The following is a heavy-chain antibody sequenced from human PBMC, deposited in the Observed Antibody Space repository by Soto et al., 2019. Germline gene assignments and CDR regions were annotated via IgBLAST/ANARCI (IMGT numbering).Heavy chain of an antibody. CDR3: AKDRKYYDFWSGYHTNFYGMDV. D-gene: IGHD3-3*01. V-gene: IGHV3-23*01. J-gene: IGHJ6*02. CDR2: ISGSGGST. CDR1: GFTFSSYA. Sequence: HPGGSLRLSCAASGFTFSSYAMSWVRQAPGKGLEWVSAISGSGGSTYYADSVKGRFTISRDNSKNTLYLQMNSLRAEDTAVYYCAKDRKYYDFWSGYHTNFYGMDVWAQGTTVTVSS.